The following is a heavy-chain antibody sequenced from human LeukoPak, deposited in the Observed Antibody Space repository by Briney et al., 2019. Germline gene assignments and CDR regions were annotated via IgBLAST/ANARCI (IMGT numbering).Heavy chain of an antibody. CDR3: ARGGIRVVVITYDAFDV. Sequence: GASVKVSCKASGYTFTSYGISWVRQAPGQGLEWMGIINPSGGSTSYAQKFQGRVTMTRDTSTSTVYMELSSLRSEDTAVYYCARGGIRVVVITYDAFDVWGQGTMVTVSS. V-gene: IGHV1-46*01. D-gene: IGHD3-22*01. CDR2: INPSGGST. J-gene: IGHJ3*01. CDR1: GYTFTSYG.